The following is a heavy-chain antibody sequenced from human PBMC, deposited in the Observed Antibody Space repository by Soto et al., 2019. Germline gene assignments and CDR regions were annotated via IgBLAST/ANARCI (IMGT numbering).Heavy chain of an antibody. V-gene: IGHV3-48*02. CDR2: ISSSSSTI. D-gene: IGHD3-10*01. Sequence: PGGSLRLSCAASGFTFSSYSMNWVRQAPGKGLEWVSYISSSSSTIYYADSVKGRFTISRDNAKNSLYLQMNSLRDEDTAVYYCAREGVAGSYYYYYGMDVWGQGATVTVSS. CDR1: GFTFSSYS. CDR3: AREGVAGSYYYYYGMDV. J-gene: IGHJ6*02.